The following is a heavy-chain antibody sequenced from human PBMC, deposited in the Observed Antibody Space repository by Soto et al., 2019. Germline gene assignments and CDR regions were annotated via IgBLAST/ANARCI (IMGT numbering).Heavy chain of an antibody. CDR1: GYTFANYW. D-gene: IGHD1-26*01. CDR3: ARQGWEHLPDD. CDR2: IYPGDSDT. Sequence: GESLKISCKGSGYTFANYWIGWVRQMPGKGLEWMGIIYPGDSDTRYSPSFQGRVTISVDASINTAYLQLRTLKASDNAIYFCARQGWEHLPDDWGQGTQVTVSS. V-gene: IGHV5-51*01. J-gene: IGHJ4*02.